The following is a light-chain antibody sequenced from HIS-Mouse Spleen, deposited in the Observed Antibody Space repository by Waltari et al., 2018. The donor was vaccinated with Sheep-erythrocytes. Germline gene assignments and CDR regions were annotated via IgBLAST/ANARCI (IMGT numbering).Light chain of an antibody. V-gene: IGKV1-39*01. CDR3: QQSYFTPQFT. Sequence: DIQMTQSPSSLTASVGVIVTITCRAIQSISSYLNLYQQKPGKAPKLLIDAATIFQSVVPSSFSDRGSGTDFTLTISILLPEVLSTYDCQQSYFTPQFTFVPGSKLDIK. J-gene: IGKJ3*01. CDR1: QSISSY. CDR2: AAT.